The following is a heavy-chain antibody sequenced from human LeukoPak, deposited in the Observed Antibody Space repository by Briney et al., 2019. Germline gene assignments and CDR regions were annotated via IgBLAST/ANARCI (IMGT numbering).Heavy chain of an antibody. V-gene: IGHV1-24*01. J-gene: IGHJ6*02. D-gene: IGHD5-18*01. CDR2: FDPEDGET. Sequence: ASVKVSCKVSGYTLTELSMHWVRQAPGKGLEWMGGFDPEDGETIYAQKFQGRVTMTEDTSTDTAYMELNSLRSEDTAVYYCATVDTAMVSNPYYYGMDVWGQGTTVTVSS. CDR3: ATVDTAMVSNPYYYGMDV. CDR1: GYTLTELS.